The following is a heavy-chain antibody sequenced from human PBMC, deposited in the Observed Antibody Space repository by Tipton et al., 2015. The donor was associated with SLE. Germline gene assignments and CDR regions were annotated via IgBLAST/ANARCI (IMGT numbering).Heavy chain of an antibody. CDR1: GGSISSHY. CDR3: AREGGCGGDCPLSWFDP. Sequence: TLSLTCTVSGGSISSHYWSWIRQPPGKGLEWIGYIYYSGGTNYNPSLKSRVTISVDTSKNQFSLKLSSVTAADTAVYYCAREGGCGGDCPLSWFDPWGQGTLVTVSS. J-gene: IGHJ5*02. D-gene: IGHD2-21*02. CDR2: IYYSGGT. V-gene: IGHV4-59*11.